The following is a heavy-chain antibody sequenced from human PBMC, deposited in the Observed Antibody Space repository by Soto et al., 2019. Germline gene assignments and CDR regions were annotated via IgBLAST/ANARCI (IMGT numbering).Heavy chain of an antibody. V-gene: IGHV1-69*01. D-gene: IGHD3-16*01. J-gene: IGHJ5*02. CDR2: IIPIVGTP. Sequence: QVQLVQSGAEVKKPGSSVKVSCKAPGGTFSNYPFSWVRQAPGQGLEWMGGIIPIVGTPNYAQKFQGRVTITADASTTSTYMELSSLRSKDTAVYYCARSSGGVFGIIIEGTNWFAPWGQGTLVTVSS. CDR1: GGTFSNYP. CDR3: ARSSGGVFGIIIEGTNWFAP.